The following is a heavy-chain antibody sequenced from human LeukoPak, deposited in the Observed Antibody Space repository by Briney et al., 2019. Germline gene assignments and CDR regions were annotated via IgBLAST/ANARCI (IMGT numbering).Heavy chain of an antibody. V-gene: IGHV1-69*05. CDR2: IVPIFGTA. Sequence: GASVKVSCKASGGTFSSYAISWVRQAPGQGLEWMGGIVPIFGTANYAQKFQGRVTITTDESTSTAYMELSSLRSEDTAVYYCARSGYSYEFDYLGQGTLVTVSS. CDR1: GGTFSSYA. J-gene: IGHJ4*02. CDR3: ARSGYSYEFDY. D-gene: IGHD5-18*01.